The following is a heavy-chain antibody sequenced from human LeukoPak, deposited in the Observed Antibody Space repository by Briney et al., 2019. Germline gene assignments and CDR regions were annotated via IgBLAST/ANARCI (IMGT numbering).Heavy chain of an antibody. Sequence: SETLSLTCCVSGDSFSNYYWTWIRQPPGKGLEWIGCVYYSGSTNYNPSLKTRLHLSVDTSKNRFSLKLSSVTAADTTVYYCASSPRLTTSWFLFDSWGHGTLVTVSS. J-gene: IGHJ5*01. CDR3: ASSPRLTTSWFLFDS. CDR2: VYYSGST. D-gene: IGHD2-2*01. CDR1: GDSFSNYY. V-gene: IGHV4-59*08.